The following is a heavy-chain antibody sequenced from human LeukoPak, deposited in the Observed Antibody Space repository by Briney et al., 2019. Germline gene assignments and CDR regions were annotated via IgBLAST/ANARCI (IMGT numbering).Heavy chain of an antibody. CDR3: ARGRGIAEWFDP. CDR2: IKQDGSEK. V-gene: IGHV3-7*01. J-gene: IGHJ5*02. CDR1: GITLSVYW. Sequence: GGSLRLSCAASGITLSVYWMSWVRQAPGKGLEWVANIKQDGSEKYYVDSVKGRFTISRDNAKNSLYLQMNSLRAEDTAVYYCARGRGIAEWFDPWGQGTLVTVSS. D-gene: IGHD6-13*01.